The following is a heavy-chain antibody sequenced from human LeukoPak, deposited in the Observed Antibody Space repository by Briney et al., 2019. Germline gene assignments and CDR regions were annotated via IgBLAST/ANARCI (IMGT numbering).Heavy chain of an antibody. V-gene: IGHV4-38-2*01. Sequence: SETLSLTCAVSAYSISSGYYWGWIRQPPGKGLEWIGSIYYSGSTYYNPSLKSRVTISVDTSKNPFSLKLSSVTAADTAVYYCARPAARARFDPWGQGTLVTVSS. J-gene: IGHJ5*02. CDR3: ARPAARARFDP. D-gene: IGHD6-25*01. CDR2: IYYSGST. CDR1: AYSISSGYY.